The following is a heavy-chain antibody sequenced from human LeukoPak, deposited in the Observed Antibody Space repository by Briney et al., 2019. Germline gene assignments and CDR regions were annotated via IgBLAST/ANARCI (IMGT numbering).Heavy chain of an antibody. D-gene: IGHD4-23*01. CDR3: ARDWARGNSYYFDY. CDR1: GFSFGDYG. V-gene: IGHV3-30*03. CDR2: VSHDGTKR. Sequence: GTSLRLSCAASGFSFGDYGMHWVRLAPGKGLECVALVSHDGTKRDYGESVKGRFTISRDNSANSVYLQMDSLTIDDTAVYFCARDWARGNSYYFDYWGQGTLVTVSS. J-gene: IGHJ4*02.